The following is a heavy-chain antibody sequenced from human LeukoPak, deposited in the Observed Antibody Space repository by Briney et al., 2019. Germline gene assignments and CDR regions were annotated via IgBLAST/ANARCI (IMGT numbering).Heavy chain of an antibody. CDR2: FTSDGNSM. Sequence: GRSLRLSCAASGFTLSSYTMYWVRQAPGRGLVWVARFTSDGNSMTYADFVKGRFTVSRDIAKNTLYLQMNSLRAEDTAVYYCARAQVATPTDCWGQGTLVTVSS. CDR3: ARAQVATPTDC. CDR1: GFTLSSYT. D-gene: IGHD5-12*01. V-gene: IGHV3-74*01. J-gene: IGHJ4*02.